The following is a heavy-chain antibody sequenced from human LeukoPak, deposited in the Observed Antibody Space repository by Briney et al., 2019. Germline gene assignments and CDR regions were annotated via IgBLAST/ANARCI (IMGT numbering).Heavy chain of an antibody. J-gene: IGHJ3*02. CDR3: AKDLGTMIVVAFDI. Sequence: GGSLRLSCAASGFTFSSYEMNWVRQAPGKGLEWVSYISSSGSTIYYADSVKGRFTISRDNAKNSLYLQMNSLRAEDTAVYYCAKDLGTMIVVAFDIWGQGTMVTVSS. CDR2: ISSSGSTI. D-gene: IGHD3-22*01. CDR1: GFTFSSYE. V-gene: IGHV3-48*03.